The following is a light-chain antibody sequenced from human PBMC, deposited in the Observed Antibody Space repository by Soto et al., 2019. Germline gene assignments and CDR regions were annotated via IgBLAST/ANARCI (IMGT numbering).Light chain of an antibody. V-gene: IGKV2-24*01. J-gene: IGKJ1*01. CDR1: QSLGHNDGHTY. CDR2: NIS. Sequence: DIVMTQTPLSSLVTLGQPASISCKSSQSLGHNDGHTYLSWLQQRPGQAPRPLIYNISHRFSGVPDRFSGSGAGTDFTLKISRVEAEDVGIYYCMQATQFPTFGQGTKVDIK. CDR3: MQATQFPT.